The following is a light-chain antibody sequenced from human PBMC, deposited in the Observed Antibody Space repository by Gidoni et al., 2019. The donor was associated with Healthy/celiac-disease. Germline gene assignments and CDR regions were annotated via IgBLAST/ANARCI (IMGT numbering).Light chain of an antibody. V-gene: IGKV1-39*01. CDR2: AAS. CDR1: QSISSS. J-gene: IGKJ1*01. Sequence: DLQMTQSPSSLSASVGDRVTITCRASQSISSSLNWYQHKPGKAPKLVIYAASSLQSGVPSRFSGSGSGTDFTLTISSLQPEDFATYYCQQSYSTLRTFGQGTKVEIK. CDR3: QQSYSTLRT.